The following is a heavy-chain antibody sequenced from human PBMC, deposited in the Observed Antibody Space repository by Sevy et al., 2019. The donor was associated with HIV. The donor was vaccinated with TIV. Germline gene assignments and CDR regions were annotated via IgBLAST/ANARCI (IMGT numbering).Heavy chain of an antibody. CDR3: AREGVPAAIWFDP. CDR1: GYTFTGYY. CDR2: LNPNSGGT. D-gene: IGHD2-2*01. J-gene: IGHJ5*02. V-gene: IGHV1-2*02. Sequence: ASVKVSCKASGYTFTGYYMHWVRQAPGQGLEWMGWLNPNSGGTNYAQKFQGRVTMTRDTSISTAYMELSRLRSDDTAVYYCAREGVPAAIWFDPWVQGTLVTVSS.